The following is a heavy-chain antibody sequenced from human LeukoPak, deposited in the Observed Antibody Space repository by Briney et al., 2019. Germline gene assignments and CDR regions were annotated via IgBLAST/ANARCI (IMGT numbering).Heavy chain of an antibody. CDR3: VSSSSWYFDY. D-gene: IGHD6-6*01. CDR1: GYTLTELS. CDR2: FDPEDGET. Sequence: GASVKVSCKVSGYTLTELSMHWVRQAPGKGLEWMGGFDPEDGETIHAQKFQGRVTMTEDTSTDTAYMELSSLRSEDTAVYYCVSSSSWYFDYWGQGTLVTVSS. J-gene: IGHJ4*02. V-gene: IGHV1-24*01.